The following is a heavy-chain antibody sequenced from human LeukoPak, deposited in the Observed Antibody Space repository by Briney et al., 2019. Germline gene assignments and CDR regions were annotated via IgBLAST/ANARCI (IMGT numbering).Heavy chain of an antibody. V-gene: IGHV3-7*04. J-gene: IGHJ4*02. CDR3: SRGQGCAY. CDR1: GFDFDNYW. CDR2: MNQDGSEQ. Sequence: GGSLRLSCEASGFDFDNYWMTWVRQAPWKGLEWVANMNQDGSEQYYVDSVKGRFSISRDNAKKSLYLQMNSLRAEDTAVYYCSRGQGCAYWGQGTLVTVSS. D-gene: IGHD6-19*01.